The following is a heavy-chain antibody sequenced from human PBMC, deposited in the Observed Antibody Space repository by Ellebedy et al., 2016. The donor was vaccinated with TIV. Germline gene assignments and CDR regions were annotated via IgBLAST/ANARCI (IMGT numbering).Heavy chain of an antibody. CDR1: GYTFTSYR. CDR2: ISAYNGNT. Sequence: ASVKVSXKASGYTFTSYRISWMRQAPGLGLEWMGWISAYNGNTNYTQKLQGRVTMTTDTSTSTAYMELRSLTSDDTALYYCARDLDYWGQGTLVTVSS. CDR3: ARDLDY. V-gene: IGHV1-18*01. J-gene: IGHJ4*02.